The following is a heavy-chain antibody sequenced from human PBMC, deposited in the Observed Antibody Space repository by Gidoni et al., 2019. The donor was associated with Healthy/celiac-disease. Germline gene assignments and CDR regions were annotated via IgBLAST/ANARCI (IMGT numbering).Heavy chain of an antibody. CDR2: SYSGGST. D-gene: IGHD6-13*01. V-gene: IGHV3-66*02. Sequence: EVQLVESGGGLVQPGGSLRLSCAASGFTVSSNYMSWVRQAPGKGLEWVSVSYSGGSTYYADSVKGRFTISRDNSKNTLYLQMNSLRAEDTAVYYCARETSSSELEYFQHWGQGTLVTVSS. CDR3: ARETSSSELEYFQH. CDR1: GFTVSSNY. J-gene: IGHJ1*01.